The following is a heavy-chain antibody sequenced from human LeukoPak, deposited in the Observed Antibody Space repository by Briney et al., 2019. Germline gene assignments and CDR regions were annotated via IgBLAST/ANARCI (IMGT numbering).Heavy chain of an antibody. J-gene: IGHJ4*02. V-gene: IGHV3-7*01. D-gene: IGHD3-10*01. CDR2: IKQDGNEK. Sequence: GGSLRLSCAASGLTFSSYWMTWVRQFPGKGLEWVANIKQDGNEKYYVDSVKGRFTISRDNAKNSLYLQMNSLRAEDTAVYYCNGASGITAAGVVDYWGQGTLVTVSS. CDR1: GLTFSSYW. CDR3: NGASGITAAGVVDY.